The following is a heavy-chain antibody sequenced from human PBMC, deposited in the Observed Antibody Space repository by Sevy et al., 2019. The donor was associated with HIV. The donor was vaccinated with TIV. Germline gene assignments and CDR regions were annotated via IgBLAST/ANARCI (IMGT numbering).Heavy chain of an antibody. J-gene: IGHJ3*02. CDR3: ARSRDVWGSYRNDAFDI. CDR2: ISYDGSNK. Sequence: GGSLRRSCAASGFTFSSYAMHWVRQAPGKGLEWVAVISYDGSNKYYADSVKGRFTISRDNSKNTLYLQMNSLRAEDTAVYYCARSRDVWGSYRNDAFDIWGQGTMVTVSS. CDR1: GFTFSSYA. V-gene: IGHV3-30-3*01. D-gene: IGHD3-16*02.